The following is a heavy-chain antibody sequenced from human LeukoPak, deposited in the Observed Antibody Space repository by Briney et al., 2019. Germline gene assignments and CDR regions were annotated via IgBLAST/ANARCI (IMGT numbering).Heavy chain of an antibody. CDR3: ALVLGY. CDR2: INPNSGGT. CDR1: GYTFSGHY. V-gene: IGHV1-2*02. J-gene: IGHJ4*02. D-gene: IGHD7-27*01. Sequence: ASVKLSCRASGYTFSGHYLHWVRQAPGQGPEWMGWINPNSGGTNYAQKFQGRVTMTRDTSITTAYMELSRLTSDDTAVYYCALVLGYWGQGALVTVSS.